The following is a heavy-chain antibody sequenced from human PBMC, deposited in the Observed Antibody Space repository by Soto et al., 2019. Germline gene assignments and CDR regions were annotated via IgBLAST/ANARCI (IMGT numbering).Heavy chain of an antibody. Sequence: QVQLVESGGGVVQPGRSLRLSCAASGFTFSSYGMHWVRQAPGKGLEWVAVISYDGSNKYYADSVKGRFTISRDNSKNTLYLQMNSLRAEDTAVYYCAKFLTDDYGYYFDYWGQETLVTVSS. V-gene: IGHV3-30*18. CDR3: AKFLTDDYGYYFDY. CDR2: ISYDGSNK. CDR1: GFTFSSYG. D-gene: IGHD4-17*01. J-gene: IGHJ4*02.